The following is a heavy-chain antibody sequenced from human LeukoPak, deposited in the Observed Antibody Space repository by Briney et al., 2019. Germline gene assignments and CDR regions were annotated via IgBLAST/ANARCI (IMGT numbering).Heavy chain of an antibody. CDR2: IYYSGST. J-gene: IGHJ4*02. V-gene: IGHV4-59*01. D-gene: IGHD3-3*01. Sequence: SETLSLTCTVSGGSISSYYWSWIRQPPGKGLEWIGYIYYSGSTNYNPSLKSRVTISVDTSKNQFSLKLSSVTAADTAVYYCARAQRFLEWLLYDYWGQGTLVTVSS. CDR1: GGSISSYY. CDR3: ARAQRFLEWLLYDY.